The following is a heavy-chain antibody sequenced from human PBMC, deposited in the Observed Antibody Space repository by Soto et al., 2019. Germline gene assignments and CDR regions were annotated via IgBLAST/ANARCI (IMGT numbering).Heavy chain of an antibody. V-gene: IGHV3-30-3*01. D-gene: IGHD6-13*01. CDR1: GFTFSSYA. Sequence: QEQLVESGGGVVQPGRSLRLSCVASGFTFSSYAMHWVRQAPGKGLEWVAAISYDGTNKYYADSVKGRFTISRDNSKNTLYLQMNSRRTEDTSVYYCARAVSSSWGFDYWGQGTLVTVSS. CDR3: ARAVSSSWGFDY. J-gene: IGHJ4*02. CDR2: ISYDGTNK.